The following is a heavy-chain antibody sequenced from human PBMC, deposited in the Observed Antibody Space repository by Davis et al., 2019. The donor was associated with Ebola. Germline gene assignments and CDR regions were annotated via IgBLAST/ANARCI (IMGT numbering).Heavy chain of an antibody. V-gene: IGHV3-13*01. Sequence: PGGSLRLSCAGSGFSFRTYDMHWVRQVTGKTLEWVSAIGTAGDTYYPASVKGRFTISRENARNSLYLQMNSLRTEDTAVYYCVRPAFGSHYFDYWGQGILVTVSS. CDR2: IGTAGDT. D-gene: IGHD2-2*01. CDR1: GFSFRTYD. J-gene: IGHJ4*02. CDR3: VRPAFGSHYFDY.